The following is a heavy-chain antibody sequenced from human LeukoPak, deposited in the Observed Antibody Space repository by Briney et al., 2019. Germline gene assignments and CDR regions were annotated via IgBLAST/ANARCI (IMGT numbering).Heavy chain of an antibody. CDR2: IYHSGST. CDR3: ARAPPGYFDY. J-gene: IGHJ4*02. D-gene: IGHD1-14*01. CDR1: GYSISSGYY. Sequence: PSETLSLTCAVSGYSISSGYYWGWIRQPPGKGLEWIGSIYHSGSTYYNPSLKSRITISVDTSKNQFSLKLSSVTAADTAVYYCARAPPGYFDYWGQGTLVTVSS. V-gene: IGHV4-38-2*01.